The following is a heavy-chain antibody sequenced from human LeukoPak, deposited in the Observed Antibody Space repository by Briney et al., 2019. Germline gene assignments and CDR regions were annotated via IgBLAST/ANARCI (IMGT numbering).Heavy chain of an antibody. CDR2: IYYSGST. CDR1: GGSISSYY. D-gene: IGHD6-13*01. Sequence: SETLSLTCTVSGGSISSYYWSWIRQPPGKGLEWIGYIYYSGSTNYNPSLKSRVTISVDTSKNQFSLKLSSVTAADTTVYYCARGSYSSWFDPWGQGTLVTVSS. V-gene: IGHV4-59*01. CDR3: ARGSYSSWFDP. J-gene: IGHJ5*02.